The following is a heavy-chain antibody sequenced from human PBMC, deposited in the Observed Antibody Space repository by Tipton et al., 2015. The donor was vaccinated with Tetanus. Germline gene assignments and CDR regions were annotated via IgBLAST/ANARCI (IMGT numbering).Heavy chain of an antibody. CDR3: ARGGFGEFPDY. Sequence: LRLSCTVSGGSVGSGSYYWRWIRQPPGKGLEWIGYIYYSGSTNYNPSLKSRVTISVDTSKNQFSLKLSSVTAADTAVYYCARGGFGEFPDYWGQGTLVTVSS. D-gene: IGHD3-10*01. V-gene: IGHV4-61*01. CDR2: IYYSGST. J-gene: IGHJ4*02. CDR1: GGSVGSGSYY.